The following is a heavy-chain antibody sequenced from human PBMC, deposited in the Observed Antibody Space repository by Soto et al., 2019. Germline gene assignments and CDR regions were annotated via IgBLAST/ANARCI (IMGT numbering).Heavy chain of an antibody. Sequence: PSETLSLTCTVSGGSISSYYWSWIRQPPGKGLEWIGYIYYSGSTNYNPSLKSRVTISVDTSKNQFSLKLSSVTAADTAVYYCGRDSGYYDSSGYFPNFDYWGQGTLVTVSS. CDR3: GRDSGYYDSSGYFPNFDY. CDR1: GGSISSYY. J-gene: IGHJ4*02. V-gene: IGHV4-59*01. D-gene: IGHD3-22*01. CDR2: IYYSGST.